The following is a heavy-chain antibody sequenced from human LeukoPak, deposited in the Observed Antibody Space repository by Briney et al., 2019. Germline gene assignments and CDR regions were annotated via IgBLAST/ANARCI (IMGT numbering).Heavy chain of an antibody. V-gene: IGHV3-30-3*01. CDR1: GFTFSSYA. Sequence: GRSLRLSCAASGFTFSSYAMHWVRQAPGKALEWVAVISCDGSNKYYADSVKGRFTISRDNSKNTLYLQMNSLRAEDTAVYYCARDGARDYYDSSGHFDYWGQGTLVTVSS. D-gene: IGHD3-22*01. CDR2: ISCDGSNK. J-gene: IGHJ4*02. CDR3: ARDGARDYYDSSGHFDY.